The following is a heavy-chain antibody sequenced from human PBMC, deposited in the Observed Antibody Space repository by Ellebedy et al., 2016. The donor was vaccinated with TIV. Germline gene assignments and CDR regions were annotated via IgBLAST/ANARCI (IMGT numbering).Heavy chain of an antibody. J-gene: IGHJ4*02. V-gene: IGHV1-46*01. Sequence: AASVKVSCKASGYTFTNYYIHWVRQAPGQGLEWMGIIDPSDGVTNYPQKFQGRVTMTRDTSTSTLYMQLISLRSEDTAVYYCATGSGLWGQGTLVTASS. CDR1: GYTFTNYY. CDR2: IDPSDGVT. CDR3: ATGSGL. D-gene: IGHD7-27*01.